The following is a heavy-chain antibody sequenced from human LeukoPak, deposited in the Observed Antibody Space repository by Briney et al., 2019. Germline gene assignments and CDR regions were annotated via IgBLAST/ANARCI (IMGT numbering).Heavy chain of an antibody. Sequence: GGSLRLSCAASGFTFSSYAMSWVRQAPGKGLEWVSAISGSGGSTYFADSVRGRFTISRDNSKSTLYLQMNSLRAEDTAMYYCAKVYCTSTSCFSDYWGQGTLVTVSS. CDR1: GFTFSSYA. CDR3: AKVYCTSTSCFSDY. J-gene: IGHJ4*02. D-gene: IGHD2-2*01. CDR2: ISGSGGST. V-gene: IGHV3-23*01.